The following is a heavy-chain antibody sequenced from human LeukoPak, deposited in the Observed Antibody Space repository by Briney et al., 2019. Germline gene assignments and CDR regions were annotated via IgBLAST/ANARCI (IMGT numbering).Heavy chain of an antibody. CDR2: ISAYNGNT. D-gene: IGHD3-22*01. J-gene: IGHJ6*03. CDR3: ARSRGPYYYDSKTGQPGGYYMDV. Sequence: GASVKVSCKASGYTFTSYGISWVRQAPGQGLEWMGWISAYNGNTNYAQKLQGRVTMTTDTSTSTAYMELRSLRSDDTAVYYCARSRGPYYYDSKTGQPGGYYMDVWGKGTTVTVSS. CDR1: GYTFTSYG. V-gene: IGHV1-18*01.